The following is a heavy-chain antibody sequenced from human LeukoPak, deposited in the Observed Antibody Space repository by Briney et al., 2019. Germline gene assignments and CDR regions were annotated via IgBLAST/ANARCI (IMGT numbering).Heavy chain of an antibody. CDR3: ARGRPRSYSSSRYYYYGMDV. Sequence: SETLSLTCTVSGGSISSYYWSWIRQPPGKGLEWIGYIYYSGSTNYNPSLKSRVTISVDTSKNQFSLKLSSVTAADTAVYYCARGRPRSYSSSRYYYYGMDVWGQGTTVTVSS. CDR2: IYYSGST. J-gene: IGHJ6*02. CDR1: GGSISSYY. V-gene: IGHV4-59*08. D-gene: IGHD6-6*01.